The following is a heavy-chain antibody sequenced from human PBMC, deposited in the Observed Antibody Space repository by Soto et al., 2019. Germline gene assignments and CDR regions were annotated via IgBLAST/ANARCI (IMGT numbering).Heavy chain of an antibody. CDR1: GYSISGGYF. CDR3: AREYYDFWSGEYHTGMDV. V-gene: IGHV4-38-2*02. Sequence: SETLSLTCGVSGYSISGGYFWVWIRQPPGKGLEWMGSIYYTGSTYYNPSLLTRITISVDTSKNQFSLKLSSVTAADTALYYCAREYYDFWSGEYHTGMDVWGPGTTVTVSS. D-gene: IGHD3-3*01. CDR2: IYYTGST. J-gene: IGHJ6*02.